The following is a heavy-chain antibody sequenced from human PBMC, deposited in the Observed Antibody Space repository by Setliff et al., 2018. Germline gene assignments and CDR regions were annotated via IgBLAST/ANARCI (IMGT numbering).Heavy chain of an antibody. Sequence: GSLRLSCAASGFTFSTYWMSWVRQAPGKGLEWVANIKQDGSNKYYADSVKGRFTISRDNSKNTLYLQMNSLRAEDTAVYYCAKGEYSYGNNYYYYGMDVWGQGTTVTVSS. CDR2: IKQDGSNK. J-gene: IGHJ6*02. CDR3: AKGEYSYGNNYYYYGMDV. CDR1: GFTFSTYW. D-gene: IGHD5-18*01. V-gene: IGHV3-7*01.